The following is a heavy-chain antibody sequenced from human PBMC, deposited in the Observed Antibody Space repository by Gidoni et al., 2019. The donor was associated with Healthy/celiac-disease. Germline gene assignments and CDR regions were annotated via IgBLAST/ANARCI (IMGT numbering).Heavy chain of an antibody. D-gene: IGHD3-22*01. J-gene: IGHJ4*02. Sequence: EVQLVESGGGLVTHGGSLRLSCEASGFTFSNAWMSWVRPAPGKGLEWVGRIKSKTDGGTTDYAAPVKGRFTISRDDSKNTLYLQMNSLTTEDTAVYYCTTDPYYYDSSGYYYWGQGTLVTVSS. CDR2: IKSKTDGGTT. V-gene: IGHV3-15*01. CDR3: TTDPYYYDSSGYYY. CDR1: GFTFSNAW.